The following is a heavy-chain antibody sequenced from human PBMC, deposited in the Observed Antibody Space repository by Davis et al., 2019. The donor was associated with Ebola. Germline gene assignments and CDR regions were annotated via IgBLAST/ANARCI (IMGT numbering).Heavy chain of an antibody. CDR2: IFHTGAT. Sequence: PGGSLRLSCTVSGGSISSSTYHWVWVRQPPGKGLEWIGSIFHTGATYYSPSLKSRVTMSVDTSKNEFSLNLQSVTDADTAMYYCARDGGWSSFDYWGRGTLVTVSS. CDR1: GGSISSSTYH. D-gene: IGHD6-19*01. CDR3: ARDGGWSSFDY. V-gene: IGHV4-39*07. J-gene: IGHJ4*02.